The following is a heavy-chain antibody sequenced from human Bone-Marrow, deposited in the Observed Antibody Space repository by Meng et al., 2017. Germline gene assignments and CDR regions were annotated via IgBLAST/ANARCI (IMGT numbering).Heavy chain of an antibody. CDR3: GRSNAVAALNWFDH. CDR1: GHHVRCRSYY. V-gene: IGHV4-39*07. Sequence: QDVEPGPVHAHLRVSLTCTVSGHHVRCRSYYSCWIRQAPGKGLEWFESITCRGNTKYNPALKSRLTISVDTSKNHFSLMLTTRTAADTAVYYCGRSNAVAALNWFDHWGQGTLVTVSS. CDR2: ITCRGNT. D-gene: IGHD6-19*01. J-gene: IGHJ5*02.